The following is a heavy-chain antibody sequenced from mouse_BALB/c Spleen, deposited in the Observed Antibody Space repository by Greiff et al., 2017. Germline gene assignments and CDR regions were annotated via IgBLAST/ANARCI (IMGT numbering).Heavy chain of an antibody. D-gene: IGHD5-1*01. Sequence: EVQLQQSGPELVKPGASVKISCKASGYSFTGYYMHWVKQSHVKSLEWIGRINPYNGATSYNQNFKDKASLTVDKSSSTAYMELHSLTSEDSAVYYCARLPENYFDYWGQGTTLTVSS. CDR2: INPYNGAT. V-gene: IGHV1-31*01. J-gene: IGHJ2*01. CDR1: GYSFTGYY. CDR3: ARLPENYFDY.